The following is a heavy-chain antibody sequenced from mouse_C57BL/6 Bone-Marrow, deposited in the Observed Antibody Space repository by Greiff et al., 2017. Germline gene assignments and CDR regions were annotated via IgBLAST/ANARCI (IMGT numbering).Heavy chain of an antibody. CDR1: GFTFSSYG. V-gene: IGHV5-6*01. CDR2: ISSGGSYT. J-gene: IGHJ4*01. CDR3: ARPDYAMDY. Sequence: EVMLVESGGDLVKPGGSLKLSCAASGFTFSSYGMSWVRQTPGQRLEWVATISSGGSYTYYPDSVKGRFTLSRDNAKNTLYLQMSSLKSEDTAMYYCARPDYAMDYWGQGTSVTVSS.